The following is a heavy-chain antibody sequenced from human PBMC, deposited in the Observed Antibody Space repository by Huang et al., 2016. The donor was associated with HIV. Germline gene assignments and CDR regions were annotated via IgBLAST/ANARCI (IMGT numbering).Heavy chain of an antibody. D-gene: IGHD5-12*01. Sequence: QVQLVESGGGVVQPGRSLRLSCAASRFTFSKYAMHGVRQATGKGLEWVAVISYDGSNKDYADSVKGLFTISRDNSKNTLYLQMNSLRAEDTAVYYCARDLWLRDLYYYYYMDVWGKGTTVTVSS. CDR1: RFTFSKYA. CDR2: ISYDGSNK. CDR3: ARDLWLRDLYYYYYMDV. J-gene: IGHJ6*03. V-gene: IGHV3-30-3*01.